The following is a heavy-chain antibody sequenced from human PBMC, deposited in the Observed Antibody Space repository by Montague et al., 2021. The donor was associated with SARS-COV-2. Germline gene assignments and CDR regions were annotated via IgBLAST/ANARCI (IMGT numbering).Heavy chain of an antibody. CDR2: IRYDGSNK. CDR1: GFTFSSYG. CDR3: AKDRRAEGATIDY. D-gene: IGHD1-26*01. V-gene: IGHV3-33*06. Sequence: SLRLSCAASGFTFSSYGMHWVRQAPGKGLEWVAVIRYDGSNKYYADSVKGRFTISRDNSKNTLYLQMNSLRAEDTAVFYCAKDRRAEGATIDYWGQGTLVTVSS. J-gene: IGHJ4*02.